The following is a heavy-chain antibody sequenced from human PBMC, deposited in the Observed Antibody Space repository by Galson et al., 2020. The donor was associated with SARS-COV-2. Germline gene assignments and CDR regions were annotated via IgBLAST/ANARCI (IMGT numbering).Heavy chain of an antibody. D-gene: IGHD6-19*01. J-gene: IGHJ5*02. CDR3: ARVAVAAWDQAWFDP. V-gene: IGHV4-61*02. CDR2: IYTSGST. CDR1: GGSISSGSYY. Sequence: SETLSLTCTVSGGSISSGSYYWSWIRQPAGKGLEWIGRIYTSGSTNYNPSLKSRVTISVDTSKNQFSLKLSSVTAADTAVYYCARVAVAAWDQAWFDPWGQGTLVTVSS.